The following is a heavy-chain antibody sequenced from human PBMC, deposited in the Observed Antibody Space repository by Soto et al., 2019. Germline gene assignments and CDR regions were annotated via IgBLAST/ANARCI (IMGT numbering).Heavy chain of an antibody. J-gene: IGHJ4*02. CDR1: GYTFTSYY. V-gene: IGHV1-46*01. CDR3: ARVTQLSDSSGYPYYFDY. D-gene: IGHD3-22*01. CDR2: INPSGGST. Sequence: ASVKVSCKASGYTFTSYYMHWVRQAPGQGLEWMGIINPSGGSTSYAQKFQGRVTMTRDTSTSTVYMELSSLRSEDTAVYYCARVTQLSDSSGYPYYFDYWGQGTLVTVSS.